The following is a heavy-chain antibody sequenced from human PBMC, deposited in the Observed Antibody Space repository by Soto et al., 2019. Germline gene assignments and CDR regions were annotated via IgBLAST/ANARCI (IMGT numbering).Heavy chain of an antibody. J-gene: IGHJ5*02. CDR3: ARXRGILWFGDRSRNWFDP. CDR1: GGSFSCYY. Sequence: SETLSLTCAVYGGSFSCYYWSWIRQPPGKGLEWIGEINHSGSTNYNPSLKSRVTISVDTSKNQFSLKLSSVTAADTAVYYCARXRGILWFGDRSRNWFDPWGQGTLVTVSS. D-gene: IGHD3-10*01. CDR2: INHSGST. V-gene: IGHV4-34*01.